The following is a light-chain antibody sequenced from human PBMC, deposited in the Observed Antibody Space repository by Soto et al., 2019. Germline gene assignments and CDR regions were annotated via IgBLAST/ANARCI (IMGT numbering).Light chain of an antibody. Sequence: DIQMTQSPSTLSASVGDRVTITCRASQSISSWLAWYQQKPGKAPKFLIYDASSLESGVPSRFSGSGSGTEFTLTISSLQPDDIATYDCQQYNSYPTFGQGTKVEIK. CDR3: QQYNSYPT. V-gene: IGKV1-5*01. CDR1: QSISSW. J-gene: IGKJ1*01. CDR2: DAS.